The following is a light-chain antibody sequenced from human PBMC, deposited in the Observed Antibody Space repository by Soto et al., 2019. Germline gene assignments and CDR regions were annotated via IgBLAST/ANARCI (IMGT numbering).Light chain of an antibody. Sequence: DIQLTQSPSFLSASVGDRVTITCRASQGISSFLAWYQQKPGKAPKLLIYAASTLQSGVPSRFSGGGSGTEFTLPINSLQPEDFATYYCQQLNSYPRTFGQGTKVEIK. J-gene: IGKJ1*01. CDR3: QQLNSYPRT. V-gene: IGKV1-9*01. CDR2: AAS. CDR1: QGISSF.